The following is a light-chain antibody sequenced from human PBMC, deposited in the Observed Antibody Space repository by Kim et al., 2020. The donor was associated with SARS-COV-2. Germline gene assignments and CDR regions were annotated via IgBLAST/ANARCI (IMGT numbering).Light chain of an antibody. CDR3: SSYAGNNKYV. CDR1: SSDVGTSNY. V-gene: IGLV2-8*01. CDR2: EVT. Sequence: QSALTQPPSASGSPGQSVTISCTGTSSDVGTSNYVSWYQQHPGKVPKLMVYEVTKRPSGVPDRFSGSRSGNTASLTVSGLQAEDEADYYCSSYAGNNKYVFGSGTKVTVL. J-gene: IGLJ1*01.